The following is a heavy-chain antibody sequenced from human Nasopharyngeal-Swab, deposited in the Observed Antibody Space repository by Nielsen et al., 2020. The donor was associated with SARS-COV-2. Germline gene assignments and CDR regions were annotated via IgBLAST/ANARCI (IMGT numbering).Heavy chain of an antibody. CDR2: INHGGST. Sequence: ETLSLTCVVSGGSLSGYYCSWIRQAPGKGLEWIGEINHGGSTNYNPSLKSRVIISVDMSKNQVSLRLSSVTAADTAIYYCARGRLRGRREFFQHWGQGSLVTVSS. D-gene: IGHD4-17*01. V-gene: IGHV4-34*01. CDR3: ARGRLRGRREFFQH. J-gene: IGHJ1*01. CDR1: GGSLSGYY.